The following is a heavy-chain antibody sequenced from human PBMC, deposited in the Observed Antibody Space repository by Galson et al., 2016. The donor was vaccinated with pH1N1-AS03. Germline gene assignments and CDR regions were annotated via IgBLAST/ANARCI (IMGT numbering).Heavy chain of an antibody. CDR1: GFSLKDYG. V-gene: IGHV3-48*02. J-gene: IGHJ4*02. CDR2: ISDTGTSN. CDR3: ATSLRLRGITFEN. Sequence: SLRLSCAVSGFSLKDYGTHWVRQAPGKGLEWVSFISDTGTSNYYADSVKGRFTISRDNVENSLSLQMNSLTNEDTAVYYCATSLRLRGITFENWGQGILVTVSS. D-gene: IGHD1-26*01.